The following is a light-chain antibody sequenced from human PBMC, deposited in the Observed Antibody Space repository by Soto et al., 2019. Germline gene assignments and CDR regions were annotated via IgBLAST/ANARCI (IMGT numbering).Light chain of an antibody. CDR3: QQRSNWPPVFT. CDR2: DAS. J-gene: IGKJ3*01. V-gene: IGKV3-11*01. Sequence: EIVLTQSPATLSLSPGERATLSCRASQSVSSYLAWYQQKPGQAPRLLICDASSRATGIPARFSGSGSGTDFTLTISSLEPEDFAVYYCQQRSNWPPVFTFGPGTKVDIK. CDR1: QSVSSY.